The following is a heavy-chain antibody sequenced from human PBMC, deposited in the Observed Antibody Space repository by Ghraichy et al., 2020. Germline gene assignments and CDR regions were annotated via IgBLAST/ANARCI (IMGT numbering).Heavy chain of an antibody. J-gene: IGHJ4*02. Sequence: GGSLRLSCVASGFTFSIYPMHWVRQAPGKGLEFLSSILGSGASPAYVDSVKGRFTISRDNSKNTLYLQMDNLRPDDMALYFCARDTTSGWSCDHWGQGTLVTVSS. CDR3: ARDTTSGWSCDH. CDR2: ILGSGASP. CDR1: GFTFSIYP. D-gene: IGHD6-19*01. V-gene: IGHV3-64*02.